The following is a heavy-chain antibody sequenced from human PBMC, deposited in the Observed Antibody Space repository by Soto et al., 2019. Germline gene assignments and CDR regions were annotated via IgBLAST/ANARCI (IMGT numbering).Heavy chain of an antibody. CDR2: IFYSGDT. CDR1: GASVNTGDYY. V-gene: IGHV4-30-4*01. J-gene: IGHJ1*01. Sequence: VQLQGSGTGLLKPSQTLSLTCTVSGASVNTGDYYWSYIRQPHGKGLEWLGYIFYSGDTYYNPYLKSRATISLNTSRNQFSLTLTSVTYADTALYYCLGTGTTDDFWGQGTLVTVSA. CDR3: LGTGTTDDF. D-gene: IGHD1-7*01.